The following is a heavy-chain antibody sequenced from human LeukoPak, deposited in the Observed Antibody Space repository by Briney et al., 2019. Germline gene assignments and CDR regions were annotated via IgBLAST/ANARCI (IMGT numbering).Heavy chain of an antibody. Sequence: GGSLRLSCIASGFTFSAFYMSWVRQAPGKGLEWVSGISDVEYSTYYTDSVKGRFTISRDNSKNTVYLEMNNLRAEDTAVYFCARHDSYIPYWGQGSLVTVSS. CDR2: ISDVEYST. CDR3: ARHDSYIPY. CDR1: GFTFSAFY. D-gene: IGHD3-10*01. V-gene: IGHV3-23*01. J-gene: IGHJ4*02.